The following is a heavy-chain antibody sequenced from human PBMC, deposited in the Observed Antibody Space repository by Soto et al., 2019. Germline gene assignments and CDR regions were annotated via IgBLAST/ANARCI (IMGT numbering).Heavy chain of an antibody. CDR3: ARDQGTGNYYDSSGPRYYFDY. CDR1: GFTFSSYA. V-gene: IGHV3-30-3*01. Sequence: GGSLRLSCAASGFTFSSYAMHWVRQAPGKGLEWVAVISYDGSNKYYADSVKGRFTISRDNSKNTLYLQMNSLRAEDTAVYYCARDQGTGNYYDSSGPRYYFDYWGQGTLVTVSS. CDR2: ISYDGSNK. D-gene: IGHD3-22*01. J-gene: IGHJ4*02.